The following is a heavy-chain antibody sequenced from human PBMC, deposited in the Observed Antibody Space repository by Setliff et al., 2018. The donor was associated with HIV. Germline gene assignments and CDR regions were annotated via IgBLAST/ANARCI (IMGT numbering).Heavy chain of an antibody. Sequence: SETLSLTCAVYGGSFSGYYWNWIRQPPGKGLEWIGEINHSGSTNYNPSLKSRVTISVDTSKNQFSLKLNSVTAADTAAYYCARRKSGSSYRFFNYWGQGTMVTVSS. J-gene: IGHJ4*03. CDR1: GGSFSGYY. V-gene: IGHV4-34*01. D-gene: IGHD3-10*01. CDR2: INHSGST. CDR3: ARRKSGSSYRFFNY.